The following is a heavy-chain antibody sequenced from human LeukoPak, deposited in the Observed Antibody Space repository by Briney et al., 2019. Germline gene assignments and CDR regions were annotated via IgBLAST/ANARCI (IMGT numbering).Heavy chain of an antibody. V-gene: IGHV4-59*01. CDR3: ARVRGDIVVVPAAIGIFDP. CDR2: IYYSGST. D-gene: IGHD2-2*01. CDR1: GGSISSYY. J-gene: IGHJ5*02. Sequence: SETPSLTCTVSGGSISSYYWSWIRQPPGKGLEWIGYIYYSGSTNYNPSLKSRVTISVDTSKNQFSLKLSSVTAADTAVYYCARVRGDIVVVPAAIGIFDPWGQGTLVTVSS.